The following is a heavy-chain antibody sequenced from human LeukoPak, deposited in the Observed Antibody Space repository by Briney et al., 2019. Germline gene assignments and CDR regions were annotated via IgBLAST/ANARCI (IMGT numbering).Heavy chain of an antibody. CDR3: AELGITMIGGV. J-gene: IGHJ6*04. CDR1: VFTFSSYE. CDR2: ISSIGSTK. V-gene: IGHV3-48*03. D-gene: IGHD3-10*02. Sequence: PGWSLRLSCAASVFTFSSYELNWVRQAPGKGLAGVSYISSIGSTKYYADSVKGRFTISRDNAKNSLYLQMNSLRAEDTAVYYCAELGITMIGGVWGKGTTVTISS.